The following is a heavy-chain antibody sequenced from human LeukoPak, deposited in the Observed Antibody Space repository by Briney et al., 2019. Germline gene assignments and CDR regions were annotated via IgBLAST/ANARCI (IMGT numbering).Heavy chain of an antibody. V-gene: IGHV4-4*07. Sequence: SETLSLTCTVSGGSISSYYWNWIRQPAGKGLEWIGHIYTSGSTNYNPSLKSRVTMSVDTSKNQFSLKLSSVTAADTAVYYCVLQGPGSHRGLHWSRGSLVTVSS. J-gene: IGHJ1*01. CDR2: IYTSGST. CDR3: VLQGPGSHRGLH. CDR1: GGSISSYY. D-gene: IGHD2-15*01.